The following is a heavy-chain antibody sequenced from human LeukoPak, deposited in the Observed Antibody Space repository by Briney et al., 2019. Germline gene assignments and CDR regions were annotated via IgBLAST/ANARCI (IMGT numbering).Heavy chain of an antibody. V-gene: IGHV3-23*01. Sequence: GGSLRLSCAASGFTFSSYAMSWVRQAPGKGLEWVSAISGSGSSTYYADSVKGRFTISRDNSKNTLYLQMNSLRAEDTAVYYCARYYGSGSYYAFDIWGQGTMVTVSS. CDR3: ARYYGSGSYYAFDI. CDR2: ISGSGSST. J-gene: IGHJ3*02. D-gene: IGHD3-10*01. CDR1: GFTFSSYA.